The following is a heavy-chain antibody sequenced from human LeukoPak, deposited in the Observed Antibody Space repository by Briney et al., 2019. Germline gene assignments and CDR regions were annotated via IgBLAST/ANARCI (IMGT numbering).Heavy chain of an antibody. CDR3: ARDPYTGGFGAFDV. V-gene: IGHV3-7*04. D-gene: IGHD1-1*01. J-gene: IGHJ3*01. Sequence: GGSLRLSCAASGFTFNIFWMSWVRQAPGKGLEWVANIKHDGSEEYYGDSVRGRFTISRDNAKNALYLQMNSLRVEDTAIYYCARDPYTGGFGAFDVWGQGTMVTVSA. CDR1: GFTFNIFW. CDR2: IKHDGSEE.